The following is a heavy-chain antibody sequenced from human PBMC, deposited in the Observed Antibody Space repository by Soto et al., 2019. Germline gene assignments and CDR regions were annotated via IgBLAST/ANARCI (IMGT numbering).Heavy chain of an antibody. V-gene: IGHV4-34*01. J-gene: IGHJ6*03. Sequence: QVQLQQWGAGLLKPSENLSLTCAVYGGSFSGYYWSWIRQPPGKGLEWIGEINHSGSTNYNPSLKSRVTISVDTSKNQFSLKLSSVTAADTAVYYCARVSLHYRYYMDVWGKGTTVTVSS. D-gene: IGHD1-26*01. CDR1: GGSFSGYY. CDR3: ARVSLHYRYYMDV. CDR2: INHSGST.